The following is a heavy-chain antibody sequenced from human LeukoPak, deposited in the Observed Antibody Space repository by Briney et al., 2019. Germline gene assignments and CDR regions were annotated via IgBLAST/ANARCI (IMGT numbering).Heavy chain of an antibody. CDR2: IYYSGST. Sequence: SETLSLTCTVSGGSISSSSYYWGWIRQPPGKGLEWIGSIYYSGSTYYNPSLKSRVTISVDTSKNQFSLKLSSVTAADTAVYYCARQGGYSGYDYYYYYGMDVWGQGTTVTVPS. V-gene: IGHV4-39*01. J-gene: IGHJ6*02. CDR1: GGSISSSSYY. CDR3: ARQGGYSGYDYYYYYGMDV. D-gene: IGHD5-12*01.